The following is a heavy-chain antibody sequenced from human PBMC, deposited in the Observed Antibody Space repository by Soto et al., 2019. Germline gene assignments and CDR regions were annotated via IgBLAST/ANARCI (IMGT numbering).Heavy chain of an antibody. J-gene: IGHJ6*02. Sequence: QVQLVESGGGLVKPGGSLSLSCAASGLTFSDCYMHWIRQAPGKGLEWDSYISSSGSSINYAGTGKGRFTISRDNAKNSLYLQMTSLRAEDTALYYCARVRFGEWGYARGVWGQGTTGTVSS. CDR2: ISSSGSSI. V-gene: IGHV3-11*01. D-gene: IGHD3-10*01. CDR1: GLTFSDCY. CDR3: ARVRFGEWGYARGV.